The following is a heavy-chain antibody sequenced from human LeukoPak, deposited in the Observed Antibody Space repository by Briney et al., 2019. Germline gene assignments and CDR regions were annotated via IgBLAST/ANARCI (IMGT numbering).Heavy chain of an antibody. D-gene: IGHD6-13*01. CDR3: AKVAAAGTLYFQH. Sequence: SETLSLTCAVYGGSFSGYSWSWIRQPPGKGLEWIGYIYHSGSTYYNPSLKSRVTISVDRSKNQFSLKLSSVTAADTAVYYCAKVAAAGTLYFQHWGQGTLVTVSS. J-gene: IGHJ1*01. CDR1: GGSFSGYS. CDR2: IYHSGST. V-gene: IGHV4-30-2*01.